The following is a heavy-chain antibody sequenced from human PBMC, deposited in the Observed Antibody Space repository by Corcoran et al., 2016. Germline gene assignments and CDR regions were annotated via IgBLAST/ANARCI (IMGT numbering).Heavy chain of an antibody. CDR2: INHSGST. CDR3: AKGGVYPRLRNNNWFDP. CDR1: GGSFSGYY. J-gene: IGHJ5*02. V-gene: IGHV4-34*01. D-gene: IGHD6-13*01. Sequence: QVQLQQWGAGLLKPSETLSLTCAVYGGSFSGYYWSWIRQPPGKGLEWIGEINHSGSTNYNPSLKSRVTISVDTSKNQFSLKLSSVTAADTAVYYCAKGGVYPRLRNNNWFDPWGQGTLVTVSS.